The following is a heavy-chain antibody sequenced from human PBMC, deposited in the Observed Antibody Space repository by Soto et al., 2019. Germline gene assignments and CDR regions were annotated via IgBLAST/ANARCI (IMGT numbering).Heavy chain of an antibody. CDR2: IYYSGST. V-gene: IGHV4-30-4*01. CDR1: VGSISSGDYY. CDR3: ARDGDYYDSSGYYWRYFDY. J-gene: IGHJ4*02. D-gene: IGHD3-22*01. Sequence: QVQLQESGPGLVKPSQTLSLTCTVSVGSISSGDYYWSWIRQPPGKGLEWIGYIYYSGSTYYNPSLKSRVTISVDTSKNQFSLKLSSVTAADTAVYYCARDGDYYDSSGYYWRYFDYWGQGTLVTVSS.